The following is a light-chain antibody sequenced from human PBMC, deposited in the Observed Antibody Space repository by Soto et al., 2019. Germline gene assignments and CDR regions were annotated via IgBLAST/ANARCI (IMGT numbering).Light chain of an antibody. CDR3: QDYGTSWT. V-gene: IGKV3-20*01. CDR1: QSVSSNK. Sequence: ETVLAQAPATVSSSPGQTAPPPCXASQSVSSNKLAWYQQKPGQAPRLLIYAASSRATGIPDRFSGSGSGTDFTLTINRLEPEDFAVYYCQDYGTSWTFGQGTKVDIK. J-gene: IGKJ1*01. CDR2: AAS.